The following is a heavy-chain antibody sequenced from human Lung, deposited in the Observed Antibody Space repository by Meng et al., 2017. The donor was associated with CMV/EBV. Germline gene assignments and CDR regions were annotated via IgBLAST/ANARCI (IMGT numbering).Heavy chain of an antibody. D-gene: IGHD6-19*01. CDR1: GGSISSSSNY. J-gene: IGHJ6*02. V-gene: IGHV4-39*07. Sequence: SETLSLTCTVSGGSISSSSNYWVWIRQPPGKGLEWSGSIYYSERTYYNPSLKSRVTISVDTSKYQFSLKLSSVTAADTAVYYWASESPEFLWLDSYYYGMDVWGQGTTVTVSS. CDR3: ASESPEFLWLDSYYYGMDV. CDR2: IYYSERT.